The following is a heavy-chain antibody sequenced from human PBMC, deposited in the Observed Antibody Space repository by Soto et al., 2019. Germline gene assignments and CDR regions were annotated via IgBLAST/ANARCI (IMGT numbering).Heavy chain of an antibody. CDR2: IYYSGST. CDR1: GGSSSSDY. D-gene: IGHD3-10*01. V-gene: IGHV4-59*01. CDR3: ARVRRYYYASATAYHGRDV. J-gene: IGHJ6*02. Sequence: SCTVSGGSSSSDYWRWVRQPPGKGLEWIGYIYYSGSTNYNPSLKSRVTISVDTSKNQFSLKLSSVTAADTAVYYCARVRRYYYASATAYHGRDVWGPGTTATVS.